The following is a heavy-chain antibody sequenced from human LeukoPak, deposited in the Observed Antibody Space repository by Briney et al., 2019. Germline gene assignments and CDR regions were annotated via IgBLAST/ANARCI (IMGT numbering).Heavy chain of an antibody. D-gene: IGHD1-1*01. CDR1: GFTFSSYA. Sequence: GRSLRLSCAATGFTFSSYAMNWGRKAPGKGLELVAVISYDGSNKYYADSVKGRFTISRDNSKNTLYLQMNSLRAEDTAVYYCSLQAEEGIRDDAFDIWGQGTMVTVSS. J-gene: IGHJ3*02. V-gene: IGHV3-30-3*01. CDR2: ISYDGSNK. CDR3: SLQAEEGIRDDAFDI.